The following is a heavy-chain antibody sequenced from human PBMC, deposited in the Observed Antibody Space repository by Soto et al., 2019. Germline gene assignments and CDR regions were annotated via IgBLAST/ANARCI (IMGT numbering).Heavy chain of an antibody. Sequence: ASVKVSCKASGYTFTRSGISWVRQAPGQGPEWMGIINPSGGSTSYAQKFQGRVTMTRDTSTSTVYMELSSLRSEDTAVYYCAREARAYYGSGSYRDYYYGMDVWGQGTTVTVSS. J-gene: IGHJ6*02. D-gene: IGHD3-10*01. CDR1: GYTFTRSG. CDR3: AREARAYYGSGSYRDYYYGMDV. CDR2: INPSGGST. V-gene: IGHV1-46*01.